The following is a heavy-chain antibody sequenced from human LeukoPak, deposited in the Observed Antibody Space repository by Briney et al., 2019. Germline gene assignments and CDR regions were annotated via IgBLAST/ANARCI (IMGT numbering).Heavy chain of an antibody. CDR3: ATADTSSSSWYRFDY. J-gene: IGHJ4*02. Sequence: GGSLRLSCAASGFTVSSSYMSWVRQAPGKGLEWVSVIYSGGRTYYVDSVKGRFTISRDNSKNTLFLQMNSLRAEDTAVYYCATADTSSSSWYRFDYWGQGTLVTVSS. CDR1: GFTVSSSY. D-gene: IGHD6-13*01. V-gene: IGHV3-53*01. CDR2: IYSGGRT.